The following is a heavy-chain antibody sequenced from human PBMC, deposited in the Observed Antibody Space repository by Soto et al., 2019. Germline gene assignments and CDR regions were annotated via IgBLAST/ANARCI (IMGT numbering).Heavy chain of an antibody. CDR3: ARGSSYSSSWYWGDYYGMDV. V-gene: IGHV3-30-3*01. CDR2: ISYDGSNK. Sequence: QVQLVESGGGVVQPGRSLRLSCAASGFTFSSYAMHWVRQAPGKGLAWVAGISYDGSNKYYADSVKGRFTISRDNSKNTLYLQMNSLRAEDTAVYYCARGSSYSSSWYWGDYYGMDVWGQGTTVTVSS. CDR1: GFTFSSYA. J-gene: IGHJ6*02. D-gene: IGHD6-13*01.